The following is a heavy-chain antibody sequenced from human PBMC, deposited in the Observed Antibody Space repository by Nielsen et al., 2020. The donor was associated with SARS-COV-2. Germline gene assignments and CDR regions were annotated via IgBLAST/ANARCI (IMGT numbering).Heavy chain of an antibody. CDR3: ARGQGIFGVVISYYYYYGMDV. CDR1: GYTFTSYD. Sequence: ASVKVSCKASGYTFTSYDINWVRQATGQGLEWMGWMNPNSGNTGYAQKFQDRVTMTRNTSISTAYMELSSLRSEDTAVYYCARGQGIFGVVISYYYYYGMDVWGQGTTVTVSS. D-gene: IGHD3-3*01. J-gene: IGHJ6*02. CDR2: MNPNSGNT. V-gene: IGHV1-8*01.